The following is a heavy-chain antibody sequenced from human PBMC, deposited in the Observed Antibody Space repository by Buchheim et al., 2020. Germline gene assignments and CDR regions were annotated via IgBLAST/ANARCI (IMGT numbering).Heavy chain of an antibody. CDR1: GFTFGNYA. CDR3: GKVDSAGTYYGMDV. D-gene: IGHD1-26*01. CDR2: ISGSGGTT. Sequence: EVQVLESGGGFVQPGGSLRLSCAASGFTFGNYAMSWVRQAPGKGLEWVSAISGSGGTTYYADSVKGRFTISRDNSKNTLDLQMNSLRAEDTAVYYCGKVDSAGTYYGMDVWGQGTT. V-gene: IGHV3-23*01. J-gene: IGHJ6*02.